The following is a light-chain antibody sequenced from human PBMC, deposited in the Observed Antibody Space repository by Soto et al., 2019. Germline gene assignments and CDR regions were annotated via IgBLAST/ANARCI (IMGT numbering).Light chain of an antibody. CDR3: SSYRSSSTYV. J-gene: IGLJ1*01. Sequence: QSALTQPASVSGSPGQSITICCTGTSSDVGSYNYVSWHQQHPGQAPKLMIYQVTNRASGVPDRFSASKSGNTASLTISGLQAGDEADYYCSSYRSSSTYVFGTGTKVTVL. CDR2: QVT. CDR1: SSDVGSYNY. V-gene: IGLV2-14*01.